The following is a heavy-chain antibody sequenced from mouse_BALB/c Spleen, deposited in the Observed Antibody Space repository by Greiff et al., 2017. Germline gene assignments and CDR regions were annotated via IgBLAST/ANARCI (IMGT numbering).Heavy chain of an antibody. CDR2: ISSGGGST. Sequence: DVKLVESGGGLVKPGGSLKLSCAASGFAFSSYDMSWVRQTPEKRLEWVAYISSGGGSTYYPDTVKGRFTISRDNAKNTLYLQMSSLKSEDTAMYYCARHNYYGSSGFDYWGQGTTLTVSS. V-gene: IGHV5-12-1*01. CDR1: GFAFSSYD. J-gene: IGHJ2*01. CDR3: ARHNYYGSSGFDY. D-gene: IGHD1-1*01.